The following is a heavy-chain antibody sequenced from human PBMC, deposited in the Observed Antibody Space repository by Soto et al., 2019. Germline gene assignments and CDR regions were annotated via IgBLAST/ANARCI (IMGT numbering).Heavy chain of an antibody. J-gene: IGHJ5*02. V-gene: IGHV1-18*01. CDR2: ISAYNGNT. CDR1: GYTFTSYG. Sequence: GASVKVSCKASGYTFTSYGISWLRQAPGQGLEWMGWISAYNGNTNYAQKLQGRVTMTTDTSTSTAYMELRSLRSDDTAVDYCVCRLMRGNWFDPWGQETLVTVSS. D-gene: IGHD3-10*01. CDR3: VCRLMRGNWFDP.